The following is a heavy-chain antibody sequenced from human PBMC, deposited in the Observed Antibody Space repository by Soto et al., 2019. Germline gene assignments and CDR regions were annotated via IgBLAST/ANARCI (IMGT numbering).Heavy chain of an antibody. CDR2: IWHDGSNK. CDR1: GFSFSSYG. V-gene: IGHV3-33*01. CDR3: CRYRDAFDI. Sequence: QVQLVQSGGGVVQPGRSLRLSCAASGFSFSSYGMHWVRQAPGKGLEWVGVIWHDGSNKNYTGSVKGRFTISRDNSKNTVYLQMNSLRAEDTAVYYCCRYRDAFDIWGQGTMVTVSS. J-gene: IGHJ3*02. D-gene: IGHD1-1*01.